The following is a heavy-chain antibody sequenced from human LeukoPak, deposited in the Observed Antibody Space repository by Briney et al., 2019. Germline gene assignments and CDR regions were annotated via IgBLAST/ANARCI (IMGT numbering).Heavy chain of an antibody. CDR1: GFTFSNYA. J-gene: IGHJ5*02. CDR3: AKGESWFDP. CDR2: ISGSGDSR. Sequence: GGSLGLSCAASGFTFSNYAMSWVRQAPGKGLERVSGISGSGDSRYYAESVKGRFTISRDNSKNTLYLQMNSLRAEDTAVYYCAKGESWFDPWGQGTLVTVSS. V-gene: IGHV3-23*01.